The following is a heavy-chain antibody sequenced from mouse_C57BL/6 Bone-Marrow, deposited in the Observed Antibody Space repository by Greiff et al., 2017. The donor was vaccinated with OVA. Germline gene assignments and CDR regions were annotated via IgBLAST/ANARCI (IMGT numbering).Heavy chain of an antibody. CDR2: IHPNSGSP. J-gene: IGHJ1*03. D-gene: IGHD1-1*01. V-gene: IGHV1-64*01. Sequence: QVQLQQPGAELVKPGASVKLSCKASGYTFTSYWMHWVKQRPGQGLEWIGMIHPNSGSPTSNEKFKSKATLTVDKSSSPAYMQLSSLTSEDSAVYYCASHYYGSSYDWYFDVWGTGTTVTVSS. CDR3: ASHYYGSSYDWYFDV. CDR1: GYTFTSYW.